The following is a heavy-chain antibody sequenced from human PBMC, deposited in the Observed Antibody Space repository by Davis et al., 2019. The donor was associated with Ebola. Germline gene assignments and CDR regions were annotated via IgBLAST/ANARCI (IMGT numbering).Heavy chain of an antibody. J-gene: IGHJ6*02. D-gene: IGHD3-10*01. Sequence: PSETLSLTCTVSGGSISSGDYYWSWIRQPPGKGLEWIGYIYYSGSTNYNPSLKSRVTISVDTSKNQFSLKLSSVTAADTAVYYCARIEVQGQYLYYYYGMDVWGQGTTVTVSS. CDR1: GGSISSGDYY. V-gene: IGHV4-61*08. CDR3: ARIEVQGQYLYYYYGMDV. CDR2: IYYSGST.